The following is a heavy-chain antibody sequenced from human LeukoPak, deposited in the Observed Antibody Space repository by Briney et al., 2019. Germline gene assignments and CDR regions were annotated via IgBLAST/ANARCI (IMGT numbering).Heavy chain of an antibody. Sequence: SETLSLTRTFSGGSIISSNYYWGWIRHPPGKGLEWIGSIYDSGSTYYDPSLKSRVTISVDTSKKQLSLKLRSVTAADTAVYYCARDGHQVPKVNSFDPWGQGTLVTVSS. V-gene: IGHV4-39*02. CDR3: ARDGHQVPKVNSFDP. J-gene: IGHJ5*02. CDR1: GGSIISSNYY. D-gene: IGHD2-2*01. CDR2: IYDSGST.